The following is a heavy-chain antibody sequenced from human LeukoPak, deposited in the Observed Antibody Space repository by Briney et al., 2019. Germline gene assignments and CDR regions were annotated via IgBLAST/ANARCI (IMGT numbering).Heavy chain of an antibody. V-gene: IGHV3-48*02. J-gene: IGHJ4*02. D-gene: IGHD4-17*01. CDR3: ARPSAVTLDY. Sequence: GGSLRLSCAASGFTFSDYNMNWVRQAPGKGLEWVSYITGSSRTMSYADSVKGRFTISRDNAKNSLFLQMNSLRDGDTAVYYCARPSAVTLDYWGLGTLVTVSS. CDR2: ITGSSRTM. CDR1: GFTFSDYN.